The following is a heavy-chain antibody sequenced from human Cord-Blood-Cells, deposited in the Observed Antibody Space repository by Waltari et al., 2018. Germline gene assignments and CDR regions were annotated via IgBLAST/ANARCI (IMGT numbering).Heavy chain of an antibody. CDR1: GGSFSGYY. CDR3: ARGSYDYVWGSYRYTRRYFDY. J-gene: IGHJ4*02. D-gene: IGHD3-16*02. V-gene: IGHV4-34*01. CDR2: INHSGST. Sequence: QVQLQQWGAGLLKPSETLSLTCAVYGGSFSGYYWSWIRQPPGKGLEWIGEINHSGSTNTNPAPKRRLTISVDTSKNQFSLKLSSVTAADTAVYYCARGSYDYVWGSYRYTRRYFDYWGQGTLVTVSS.